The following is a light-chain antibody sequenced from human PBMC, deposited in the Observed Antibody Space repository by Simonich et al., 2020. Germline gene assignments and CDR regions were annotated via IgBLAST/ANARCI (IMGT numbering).Light chain of an antibody. J-gene: IGLJ2*01. Sequence: QSALTQPASVSGSPGQSITISCTGTSSDVGGYNYVSWDQQHPGKAPKRMIYDVSNRPSGVSNRVSGSKSGNTASLTISGLQAEDEADYYCSSYTSSSTVVFGGGTKLTVL. V-gene: IGLV2-14*03. CDR2: DVS. CDR3: SSYTSSSTVV. CDR1: SSDVGGYNY.